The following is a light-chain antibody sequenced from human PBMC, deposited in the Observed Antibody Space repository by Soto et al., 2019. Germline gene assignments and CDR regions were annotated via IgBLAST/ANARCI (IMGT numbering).Light chain of an antibody. CDR1: SSDVGTYNF. CDR2: EVS. J-gene: IGLJ3*02. Sequence: QSALTQPASVSGSPGQSIAISCTGTSSDVGTYNFVSWYQQLPGKAPKLMISEVSNRPSGVSNRFSGSKSGNTASLTISGLQAEDEADYYCNSYTSNSTWVFGGGTKVTVL. CDR3: NSYTSNSTWV. V-gene: IGLV2-14*01.